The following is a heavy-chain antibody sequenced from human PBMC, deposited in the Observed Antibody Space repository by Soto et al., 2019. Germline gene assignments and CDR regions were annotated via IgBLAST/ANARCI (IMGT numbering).Heavy chain of an antibody. J-gene: IGHJ4*02. Sequence: QLQLQESGPGLVKPSETLSLTCTVSGGSISSSSYYWGWIRQPPGKGLEWIGSIYYSGSTYYNPSLKSRFTVSVDTSKNRLSLKRSSVTAADTAVYYCASTIFGVVIIPPDYWGQGTLVRLL. D-gene: IGHD3-3*01. CDR3: ASTIFGVVIIPPDY. V-gene: IGHV4-39*01. CDR2: IYYSGST. CDR1: GGSISSSSYY.